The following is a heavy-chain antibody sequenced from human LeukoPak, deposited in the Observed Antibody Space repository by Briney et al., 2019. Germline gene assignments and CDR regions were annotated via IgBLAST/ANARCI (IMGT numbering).Heavy chain of an antibody. CDR3: ARLYGSGSYYNGGFDP. D-gene: IGHD3-10*01. CDR1: GGSISSYY. Sequence: PSETLSLTCTVSGGSISSYYWSWIRQPAGKGLEWIGRIYTSGSTNYNPSLKSRVTMSVDTSKNQFSLKLSSVTAADTAVYYCARLYGSGSYYNGGFDPWGQGTLVTVSS. V-gene: IGHV4-4*07. J-gene: IGHJ5*02. CDR2: IYTSGST.